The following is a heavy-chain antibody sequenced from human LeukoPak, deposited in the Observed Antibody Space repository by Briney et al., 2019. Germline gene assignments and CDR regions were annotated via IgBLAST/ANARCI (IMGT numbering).Heavy chain of an antibody. V-gene: IGHV3-53*01. Sequence: GGSLRLSCAASGFTVSSNYMSWVRQAPGKGLEWVSVIYCGGSTYYADSVKGRFTISRDNSKNTLYLQMNSLRAEDTAVYYCASRGCSSTSCYFGAFDIWGQGTMVTVSS. J-gene: IGHJ3*02. CDR1: GFTVSSNY. D-gene: IGHD2-2*01. CDR3: ASRGCSSTSCYFGAFDI. CDR2: IYCGGST.